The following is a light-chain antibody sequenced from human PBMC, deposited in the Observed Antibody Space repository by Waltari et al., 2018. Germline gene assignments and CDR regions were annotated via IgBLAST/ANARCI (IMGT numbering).Light chain of an antibody. CDR1: SSAVGGYND. Sequence: QSALTQPRSVSGSPGQSVTISCTGTSSAVGGYNDVVWYQQHPGKAPKLMIYDVSKRPSGVPDRFSGSKSGNTASLTISGLQSEDEADYYCCSYAGTYTVFGGGTKLTVL. V-gene: IGLV2-11*01. CDR3: CSYAGTYTV. CDR2: DVS. J-gene: IGLJ2*01.